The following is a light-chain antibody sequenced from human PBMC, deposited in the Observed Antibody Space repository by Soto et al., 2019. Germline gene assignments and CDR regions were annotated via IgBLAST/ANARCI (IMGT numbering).Light chain of an antibody. Sequence: AIQMTQSPSSPSASVGDRVNITCRASQAIKDDLVWYQQRPGKAPKLLVYRSSRLQNGVPSRFSGSGSGTDFTLTISSLQPEDFATYYCLQDYNYPYTFGQGTKLEI. V-gene: IGKV1-6*01. CDR1: QAIKDD. CDR2: RSS. J-gene: IGKJ2*01. CDR3: LQDYNYPYT.